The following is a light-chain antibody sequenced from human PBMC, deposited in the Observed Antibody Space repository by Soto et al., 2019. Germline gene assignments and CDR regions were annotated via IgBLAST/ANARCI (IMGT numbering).Light chain of an antibody. CDR2: RAS. CDR3: QQYNNWPYT. CDR1: QHVSSN. Sequence: EIVMTQSPATLYVSPGGSATLSCSASQHVSSNFAWYRQKPGQAPTLLIYRASTRATGIPARFSDSGSGTEYTLTISSLQSEDFAVYYCQQYNNWPYTFGQGTKFEIK. J-gene: IGKJ2*01. V-gene: IGKV3-15*01.